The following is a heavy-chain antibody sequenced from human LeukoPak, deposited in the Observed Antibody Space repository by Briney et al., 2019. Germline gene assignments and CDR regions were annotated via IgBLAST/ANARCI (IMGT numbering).Heavy chain of an antibody. V-gene: IGHV1-2*02. J-gene: IGHJ4*02. CDR1: GYTFSDYF. Sequence: ASVKVSCKASGYTFSDYFIHWVRQAPGQGPEWVGWISPSSGDTEYAQKFRGRVTVTRDTSIKTAYMELTGLTSDDTAVYYCARWTPSMKSGYDFEFWGQGTLVTVSS. CDR3: ARWTPSMKSGYDFEF. CDR2: ISPSSGDT. D-gene: IGHD5-12*01.